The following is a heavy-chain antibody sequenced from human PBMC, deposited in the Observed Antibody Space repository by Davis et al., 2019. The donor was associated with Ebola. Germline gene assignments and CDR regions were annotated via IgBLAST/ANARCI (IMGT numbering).Heavy chain of an antibody. CDR1: AGSVSSGSYY. D-gene: IGHD3-10*01. V-gene: IGHV4-61*01. J-gene: IGHJ6*02. Sequence: MPSQTLSPTCPLSAGSVSSGSYYWRWIRQPPGKGLEWIGHIYYSGTTNYNPSLKSRVTTSVDTSKNQFSLKLSSVTAADPAVYYCASLLSGDLYFYGMDVWGQGTTVTVSS. CDR2: IYYSGTT. CDR3: ASLLSGDLYFYGMDV.